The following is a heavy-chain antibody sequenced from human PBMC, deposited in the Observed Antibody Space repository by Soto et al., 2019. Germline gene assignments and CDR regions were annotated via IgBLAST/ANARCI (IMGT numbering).Heavy chain of an antibody. Sequence: SETLSLTCSVSGGTISNYYWSWIRQPPGKGLEWMGYMYYSGSTKYNPSLKSRVTISVGTSNNQFFLKLNSVTAADTAVYFCTRVGGYYGDYPNFDYWGRGTLVTVSS. D-gene: IGHD4-17*01. V-gene: IGHV4-59*01. J-gene: IGHJ4*02. CDR3: TRVGGYYGDYPNFDY. CDR1: GGTISNYY. CDR2: MYYSGST.